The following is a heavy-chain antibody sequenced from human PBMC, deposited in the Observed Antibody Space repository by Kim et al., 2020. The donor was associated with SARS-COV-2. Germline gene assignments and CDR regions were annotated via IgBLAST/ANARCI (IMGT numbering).Heavy chain of an antibody. CDR1: GFTFSSYA. V-gene: IGHV3-30-3*01. CDR3: ASAGIAAALGFQH. CDR2: ISYDGSNK. J-gene: IGHJ1*01. D-gene: IGHD6-13*01. Sequence: GGSLRLSCVASGFTFSSYAMHWVRQAPGKGLEWVAVISYDGSNKYYADSVKGRFTISRDNSKNTLYLQMNSLRAEDTAVYYCASAGIAAALGFQHWSQGTLVTVSS.